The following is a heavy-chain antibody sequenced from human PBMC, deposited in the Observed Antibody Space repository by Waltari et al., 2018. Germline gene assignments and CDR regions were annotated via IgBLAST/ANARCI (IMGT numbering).Heavy chain of an antibody. CDR2: ISYDGSNN. Sequence: QVQLVESGGGVVQPGRSLRLSCAASGFTFSSYAMHWVRQAPGKGLEWVAVISYDGSNNYYADSVKGRFTISRDNSKNTLYLQMNSLRADDTAVYYCARGGEIVGATTWWGQGTLVTVSS. CDR3: ARGGEIVGATTW. CDR1: GFTFSSYA. V-gene: IGHV3-30-3*01. J-gene: IGHJ4*02. D-gene: IGHD1-26*01.